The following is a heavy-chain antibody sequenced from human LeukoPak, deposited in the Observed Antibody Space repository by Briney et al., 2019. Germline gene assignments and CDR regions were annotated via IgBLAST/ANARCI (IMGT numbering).Heavy chain of an antibody. J-gene: IGHJ4*02. CDR2: ISAYNGNT. V-gene: IGHV1-18*01. D-gene: IGHD5-24*01. CDR3: ARDMDSRDGYNDRGAPTDY. CDR1: GYTFTSYG. Sequence: ASVKVSCKASGYTFTSYGISWVRQAPGQGLEWMGWISAYNGNTNYAQKLQGRVTMTTDTSTSTAYMELRSLRSDDTAVYYCARDMDSRDGYNDRGAPTDYWGQGTLVTVSS.